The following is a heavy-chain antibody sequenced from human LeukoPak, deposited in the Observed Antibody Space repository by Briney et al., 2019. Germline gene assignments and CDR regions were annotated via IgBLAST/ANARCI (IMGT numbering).Heavy chain of an antibody. J-gene: IGHJ4*02. CDR1: GYTLTELS. CDR2: FDPEDGET. D-gene: IGHD6-19*01. V-gene: IGHV1-24*01. CDR3: ATAHLGQWLNFDY. Sequence: ASVKVSCKVSGYTLTELSMHWVRQAPGKGLEWMGGFDPEDGETIYAQKFQGRVTMTEDTSTGTAYMELSSLRSEDTAVYYCATAHLGQWLNFDYWGQGTLVAVSS.